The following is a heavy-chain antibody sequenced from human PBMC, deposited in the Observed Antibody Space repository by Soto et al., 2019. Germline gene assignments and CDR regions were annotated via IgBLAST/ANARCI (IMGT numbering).Heavy chain of an antibody. D-gene: IGHD2-15*01. CDR1: GFSFSNVW. Sequence: EVQLVESGGGLVKPGGSLTLSCAASGFSFSNVWLSWVRQALGKGLEWVGHIKSKSVGGTTDYTARVKGRFTMSRDDSTDALVLHMNSLRTEDTGVYFCTTYATQTFCDGGPCYSVQTKNHDSWGQGIMVTVSS. J-gene: IGHJ4*02. V-gene: IGHV3-15*01. CDR2: IKSKSVGGTT. CDR3: TTYATQTFCDGGPCYSVQTKNHDS.